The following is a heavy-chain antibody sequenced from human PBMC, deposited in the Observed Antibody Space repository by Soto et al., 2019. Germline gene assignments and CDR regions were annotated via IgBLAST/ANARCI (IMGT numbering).Heavy chain of an antibody. D-gene: IGHD3-9*01. V-gene: IGHV3-74*01. CDR3: ARYLDSVLYDF. CDR1: GFSFSNYV. J-gene: IGHJ4*02. Sequence: GESLILSCTASGFSFSNYVNHLVRQSPAEGLVGVTRVSHDGSTTNYADSVKGRFTISRDNSKNTLYLQMNSLRDEDTAVYYCARYLDSVLYDFWAQGTPVTVSS. CDR2: VSHDGSTT.